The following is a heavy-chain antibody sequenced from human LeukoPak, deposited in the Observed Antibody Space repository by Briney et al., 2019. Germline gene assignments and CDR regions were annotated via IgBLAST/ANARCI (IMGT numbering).Heavy chain of an antibody. CDR1: GYSFTSNW. CDR2: IYPGDSDT. D-gene: IGHD6-6*01. CDR3: ARYTEYSSSSGISNYYGMDV. V-gene: IGHV5-51*01. Sequence: GESLKISCKGSGYSFTSNWIGWVRQMPGKGLEWMGIIYPGDSDTRYSPSFQGQVTISADKSISTAYLQWSSLKASDTAMYYCARYTEYSSSSGISNYYGMDVWGQGTTVTVSS. J-gene: IGHJ6*02.